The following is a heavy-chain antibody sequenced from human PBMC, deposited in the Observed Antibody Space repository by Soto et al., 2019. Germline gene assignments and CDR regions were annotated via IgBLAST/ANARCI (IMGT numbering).Heavy chain of an antibody. CDR3: ARGELLGFGELLR. V-gene: IGHV1-8*01. CDR2: MNPNSGDT. CDR1: GYTFTRYE. Sequence: QVQLVQSGAEVKKPGASVKVSCKASGYTFTRYEINWVRQATGQGLEWMGWMNPNSGDTGYAQKFQGRVTMTRNTSISTAYMEQSSLRSEDTAVYCCARGELLGFGELLRWGQGTLVTVSS. J-gene: IGHJ4*02. D-gene: IGHD3-10*01.